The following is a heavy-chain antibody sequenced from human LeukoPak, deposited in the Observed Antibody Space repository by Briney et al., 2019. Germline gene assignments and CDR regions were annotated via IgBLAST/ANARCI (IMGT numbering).Heavy chain of an antibody. D-gene: IGHD3-10*01. CDR2: MNPNNGNT. CDR3: VRDGEGVAISVNYWFDP. J-gene: IGHJ5*02. V-gene: IGHV1-8*01. Sequence: ASVKVSCMASGFTFTSYDINWVRQASGQGLEWMGWMNPNNGNTGYAQKFQGRVTMTRDTSISTAYMELRGLRSEDTAVYYCVRDGEGVAISVNYWFDPWGQGTLVTVSS. CDR1: GFTFTSYD.